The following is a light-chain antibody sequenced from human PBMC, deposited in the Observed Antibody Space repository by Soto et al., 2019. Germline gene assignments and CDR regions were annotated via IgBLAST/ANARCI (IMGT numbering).Light chain of an antibody. V-gene: IGKV1-39*01. CDR2: AAS. CDR3: QQTYSTLSIT. J-gene: IGKJ5*01. Sequence: DIQMTQSPSSLSASVGDRVTITCRASESIARHLNWYQQKPGKAPKLLIYAASSLQNGVPSRFRGGGSGTDFTLTISNLQPEDFATYYCQQTYSTLSITFGQGTRLGIK. CDR1: ESIARH.